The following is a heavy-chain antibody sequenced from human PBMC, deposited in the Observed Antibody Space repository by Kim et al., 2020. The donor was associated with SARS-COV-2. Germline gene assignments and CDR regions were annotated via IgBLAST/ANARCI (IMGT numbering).Heavy chain of an antibody. J-gene: IGHJ4*02. CDR1: GGSITNYY. Sequence: SETLSLTCTVSGGSITNYYWSWIRQPPGKRLEWIGYIYDSESVTYNPSLKSRVTMSEDTSKNHFSLKLTSVTAADTAMYYCARSWYYYKSEFDYWGQGILVTVSS. CDR3: ARSWYYYKSEFDY. CDR2: IYDSESV. D-gene: IGHD1-26*01. V-gene: IGHV4-4*09.